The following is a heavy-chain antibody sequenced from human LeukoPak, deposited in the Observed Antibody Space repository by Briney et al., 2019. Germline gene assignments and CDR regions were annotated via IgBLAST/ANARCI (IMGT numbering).Heavy chain of an antibody. D-gene: IGHD5-12*01. CDR2: IYTDGST. CDR1: GFTSGFTFSSYA. CDR3: ARESGYAVGDY. Sequence: GGSLRLSCVASGFTSGFTFSSYAMSWVRQAPGMGLEWVSAIYTDGSTYYTDSVKGRFTISRDNFKNTLFLQMNTLRAEDTAVYYCARESGYAVGDYWGQGTLVTVSS. V-gene: IGHV3-53*01. J-gene: IGHJ4*02.